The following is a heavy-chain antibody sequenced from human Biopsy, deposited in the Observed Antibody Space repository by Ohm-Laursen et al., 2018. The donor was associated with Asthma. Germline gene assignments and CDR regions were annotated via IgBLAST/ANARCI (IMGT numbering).Heavy chain of an antibody. CDR3: ARTFHFWSPYHAEHYQL. J-gene: IGHJ1*01. D-gene: IGHD3-3*02. V-gene: IGHV3-7*01. CDR2: IKHDGSEK. CDR1: GFTFGDYW. Sequence: SLRLSCAASGFTFGDYWMSWVRQVPGKGLEWVANIKHDGSEKNHVDSLKGRFTISRDNAENSLYLQMNSLRAEGTAVYYCARTFHFWSPYHAEHYQLWGQGTLVTVSS.